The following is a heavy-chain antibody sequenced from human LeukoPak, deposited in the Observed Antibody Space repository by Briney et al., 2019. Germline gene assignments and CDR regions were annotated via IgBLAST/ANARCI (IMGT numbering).Heavy chain of an antibody. V-gene: IGHV3-33*08. CDR1: GFTFSSYG. D-gene: IGHD1-1*01. Sequence: GRSLRLSCAASGFTFSSYGMHWVRQAPGKGLEWVAYIWHDGSNKYYADSVKGRFTISRDNSKNTLYLQMNGLRAEDTAVYYCARDYQSSWTPGCWGQGTLVTVSS. CDR3: ARDYQSSWTPGC. J-gene: IGHJ4*02. CDR2: IWHDGSNK.